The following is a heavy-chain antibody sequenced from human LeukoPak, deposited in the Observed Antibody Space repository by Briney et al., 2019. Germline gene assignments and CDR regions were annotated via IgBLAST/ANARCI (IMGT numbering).Heavy chain of an antibody. CDR2: ISSTSGLI. Sequence: GGSLRLSCAASGFTFSSYAMNWVRQAPGQGLEWVSSISSTSGLIFYADSVKGRFTVSRDNAQHSLSLQMSSLSAEDTAVYYCAKGVRYSSGYYFSFWGQGTLVTVSS. CDR1: GFTFSSYA. D-gene: IGHD3-22*01. J-gene: IGHJ4*02. V-gene: IGHV3-21*01. CDR3: AKGVRYSSGYYFSF.